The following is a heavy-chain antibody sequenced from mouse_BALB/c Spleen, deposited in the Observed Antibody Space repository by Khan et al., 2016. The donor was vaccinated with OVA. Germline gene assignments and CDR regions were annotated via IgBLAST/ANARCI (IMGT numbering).Heavy chain of an antibody. V-gene: IGHV9-3-1*01. D-gene: IGHD2-14*01. CDR2: INTYTGEP. CDR3: ARVGYSGTMDY. J-gene: IGHJ4*01. Sequence: LVQYGPELKKSGETVKISCKASGYTFTNYGMNWAKQAPGKGLKWMGWINTYTGEPTYADDFKGRFAFSLETSASTAYLQINNLKNEDTATYFCARVGYSGTMDYWGQGTSVTVSS. CDR1: GYTFTNYG.